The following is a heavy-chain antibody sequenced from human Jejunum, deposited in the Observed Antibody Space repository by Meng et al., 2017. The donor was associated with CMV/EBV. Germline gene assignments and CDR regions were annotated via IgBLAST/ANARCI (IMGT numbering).Heavy chain of an antibody. CDR1: CGSINGYY. D-gene: IGHD1-26*01. Sequence: QLQLQEPGPALVKPSETLSLTCTVSCGSINGYYCSWIRQPAGKGLEWIGRIYTSGNTNYNPSLKSRVTMSVDTSKNQFSLKLSSVTAADTAVYYCTRDNLSGSYYFDYWGQGTLVTVFS. CDR2: IYTSGNT. J-gene: IGHJ4*02. CDR3: TRDNLSGSYYFDY. V-gene: IGHV4-4*07.